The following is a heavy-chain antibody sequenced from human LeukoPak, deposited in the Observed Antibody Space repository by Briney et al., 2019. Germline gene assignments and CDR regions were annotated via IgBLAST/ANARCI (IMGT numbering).Heavy chain of an antibody. CDR2: ISSSSSYI. D-gene: IGHD1-14*01. CDR1: GFTFSSYS. Sequence: GRSLRLSCAASGFTFSSYSMNWVREAPGKGLEWVSSISSSSSYIYYADSVKGRFTISRDNAKNSLYLQMNSLRAEDTAVYYCARTGNYYYYYMDVWGKGTTVTVSS. V-gene: IGHV3-21*01. CDR3: ARTGNYYYYYMDV. J-gene: IGHJ6*03.